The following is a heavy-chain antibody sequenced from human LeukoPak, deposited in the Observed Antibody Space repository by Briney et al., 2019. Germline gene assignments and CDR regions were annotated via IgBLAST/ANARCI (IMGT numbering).Heavy chain of an antibody. J-gene: IGHJ4*02. CDR3: AKGAAVAVIDY. V-gene: IGHV3-30*18. CDR2: ISYDGSNK. D-gene: IGHD6-19*01. Sequence: GGSLRLSCAASGFTFSSYGMHWVRQAPGKGLEWVAVISYDGSNKYYADSVRGRFTISRDNSKTTLDLQMSSLRGEDSVVYYCAKGAAVAVIDYWGQGTLVSVSS. CDR1: GFTFSSYG.